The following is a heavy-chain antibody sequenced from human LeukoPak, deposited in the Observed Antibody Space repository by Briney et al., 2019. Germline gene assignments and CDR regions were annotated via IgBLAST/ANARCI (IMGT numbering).Heavy chain of an antibody. CDR2: IKQAGSEK. J-gene: IGHJ4*02. V-gene: IGHV3-7*01. CDR3: ASPTESGYGYGPGFDY. Sequence: GRSLRLSWAAAGSTFSIYWMRWVRQPPGNGLEWVANIKQAGSEKYYVDSVKRRFTISSDNAKNSLYLQMNSLRAEDTDVYYCASPTESGYGYGPGFDYWGQGTLVTVSS. CDR1: GSTFSIYW. D-gene: IGHD5-12*01.